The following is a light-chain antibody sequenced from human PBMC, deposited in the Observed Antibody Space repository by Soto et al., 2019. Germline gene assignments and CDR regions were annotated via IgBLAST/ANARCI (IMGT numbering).Light chain of an antibody. CDR1: QSVSSY. CDR2: DAS. J-gene: IGKJ1*01. CDR3: QQRSKWPGT. Sequence: EIELTQSPATLSSSPGERATLSCRASQSVSSYLAWYQQKPGQAPRLLIYDASNRATGIPARFSGSGSGTEFTLTISSLEPEDFAVYYCQQRSKWPGTFGQGTNVEIK. V-gene: IGKV3-11*01.